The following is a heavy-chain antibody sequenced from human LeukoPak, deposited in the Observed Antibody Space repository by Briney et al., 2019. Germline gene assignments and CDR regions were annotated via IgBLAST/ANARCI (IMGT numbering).Heavy chain of an antibody. CDR3: ARGRLKRVPFTKVAGALDY. J-gene: IGHJ4*02. CDR1: GYTFRNYG. D-gene: IGHD6-19*01. Sequence: ASVKVSCKASGYTFRNYGITWVRQAPGQGLEWMGWIGTYNGNTDYAQKFQGRVIMTADTSTTTAHMELRSLRSDNTAVYYCARGRLKRVPFTKVAGALDYWGQGTRVTVSS. CDR2: IGTYNGNT. V-gene: IGHV1-18*01.